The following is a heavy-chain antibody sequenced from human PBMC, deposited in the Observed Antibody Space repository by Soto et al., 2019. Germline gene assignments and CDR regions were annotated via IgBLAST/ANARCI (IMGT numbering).Heavy chain of an antibody. V-gene: IGHV4-4*03. CDR1: GGSFTSNNW. J-gene: IGHJ4*02. CDR3: ASRDPGNRVDY. CDR2: IYRTGST. Sequence: PETLSLTCAVSGGSFTSNNWWTWVRHPPGQGLEWIGEIYRTGSTNYNPSLKSRVTISLDKSENQFSLKVTSLTAADTAVYYCASRDPGNRVDYWGQGTLVTVSS. D-gene: IGHD3-16*02.